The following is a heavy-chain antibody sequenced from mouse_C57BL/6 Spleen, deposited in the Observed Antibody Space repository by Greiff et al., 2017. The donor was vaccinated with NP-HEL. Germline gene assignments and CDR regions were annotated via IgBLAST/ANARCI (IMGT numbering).Heavy chain of an antibody. J-gene: IGHJ4*01. CDR3: ARKDDYYAMDY. V-gene: IGHV1-64*01. Sequence: VQLQQPGAELVKPGASVKLSCKASGYTFTSYWMHWVKQRPGQGLEWIGMIHPNSGSTNYNEKFKSKATLTVDKSSSTAYMQLSSLTSEDYAVYYYARKDDYYAMDYWGQGTSVTVSS. CDR2: IHPNSGST. CDR1: GYTFTSYW.